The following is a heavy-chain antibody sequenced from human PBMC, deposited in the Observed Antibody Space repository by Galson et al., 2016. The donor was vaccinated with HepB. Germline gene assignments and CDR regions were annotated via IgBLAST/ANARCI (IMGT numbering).Heavy chain of an antibody. Sequence: SLRLSCAASGFTFSSYGMHWVRQAPGKGLEWVAFISYDGSNKKSADSVAGRFTISRDNSKKTLYLQMNSLRAEDTAVYYCAKDGRIYCSSASCHDHFPYWGQGTLVTVSS. CDR2: ISYDGSNK. CDR3: AKDGRIYCSSASCHDHFPY. CDR1: GFTFSSYG. D-gene: IGHD2-2*01. V-gene: IGHV3-30*18. J-gene: IGHJ4*02.